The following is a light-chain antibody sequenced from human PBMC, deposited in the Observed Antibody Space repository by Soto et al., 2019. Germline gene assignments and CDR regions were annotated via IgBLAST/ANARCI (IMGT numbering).Light chain of an antibody. V-gene: IGKV3-11*02. CDR2: DAS. CDR1: QSISNH. CDR3: QQRSEWPPLT. J-gene: IGKJ4*01. Sequence: EIVLTQSPATLSLSPGERATLSCRASQSISNHLAWYQQKPGQAPRLLIYDASNRATGTPARFSGSGFGRDFTITIISLEPEDFAVYYCQQRSEWPPLTFGGGTKVEIK.